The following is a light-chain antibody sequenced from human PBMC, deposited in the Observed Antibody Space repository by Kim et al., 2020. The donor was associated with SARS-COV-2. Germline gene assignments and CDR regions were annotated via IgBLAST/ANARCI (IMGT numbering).Light chain of an antibody. J-gene: IGLJ1*01. V-gene: IGLV2-18*02. Sequence: GRSATTSCTGTGADVGAYARVSWYQQPPGTVPKLMIYEVNTRPSGVPDRFSGSKSGNTASLTISGLQAEDEADYFCCSYTMSSTWVFGTGTKVTVL. CDR1: GADVGAYAR. CDR3: CSYTMSSTWV. CDR2: EVN.